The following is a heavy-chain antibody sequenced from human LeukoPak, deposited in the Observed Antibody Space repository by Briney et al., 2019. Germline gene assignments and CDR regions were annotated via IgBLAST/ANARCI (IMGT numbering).Heavy chain of an antibody. Sequence: GSLRLSCAASAFTFSNYWMSWVRQAPGKGLEWVANINQGGSDKYYVDSVKGRFTISRDNANNLLHLQMNSLRGEDTAVYYCTRDRSRAEDDWGQGTLVTVSS. CDR2: INQGGSDK. J-gene: IGHJ4*02. D-gene: IGHD1-14*01. CDR1: AFTFSNYW. CDR3: TRDRSRAEDD. V-gene: IGHV3-7*01.